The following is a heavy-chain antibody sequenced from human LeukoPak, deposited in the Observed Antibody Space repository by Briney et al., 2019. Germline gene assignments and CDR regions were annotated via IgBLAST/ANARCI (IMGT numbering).Heavy chain of an antibody. J-gene: IGHJ4*02. D-gene: IGHD2-2*03. CDR3: TSGYFVHTFDF. V-gene: IGHV4-39*01. CDR1: GGSISGYY. CDR2: IYFTGNT. Sequence: SETLSLTCAVSGGSISGYYWGWVRQPPGKGLEWIGTIYFTGNTYYNPSLKTRATISLDTSRHEFSLEMNSVTAADTSIYYCTSGYFVHTFDFWGQGTLVTVSS.